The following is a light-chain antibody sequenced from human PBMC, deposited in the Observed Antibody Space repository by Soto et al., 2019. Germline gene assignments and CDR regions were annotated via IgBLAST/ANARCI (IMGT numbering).Light chain of an antibody. CDR2: GAS. CDR3: QQYSTSMYT. CDR1: QSISSNY. J-gene: IGKJ2*01. V-gene: IGKV3-20*01. Sequence: IVLTQSPGTLSLSPGERATLSCRASQSISSNYLAWYQQKPGQAPRLINYGASNRDTGIPDRFSGSGSGTDFTLTISRLEPEDFAVYYCQQYSTSMYTFGQGTKLEI.